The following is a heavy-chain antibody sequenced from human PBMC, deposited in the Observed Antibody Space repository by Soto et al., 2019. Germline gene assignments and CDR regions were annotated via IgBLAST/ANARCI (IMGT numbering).Heavy chain of an antibody. D-gene: IGHD2-2*01. J-gene: IGHJ4*02. CDR2: IYYGGST. CDR3: ARRRDAYTFFDY. Sequence: PSETLSLTCAVSGGSISSGDYSWNWIRQPPGKGLEWIGYIYYGGSTYYNPSLQSRVTMSVDRSRNQFSLKLNSVTAADTAVYYCARRRDAYTFFDYWGQGTLVTISS. V-gene: IGHV4-30-2*01. CDR1: GGSISSGDYS.